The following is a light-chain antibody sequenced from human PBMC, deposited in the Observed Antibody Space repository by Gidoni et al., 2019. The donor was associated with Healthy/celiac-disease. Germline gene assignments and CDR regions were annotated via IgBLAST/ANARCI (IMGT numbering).Light chain of an antibody. CDR3: QQSYSTPRS. CDR2: AAS. V-gene: IGKV1-39*01. CDR1: QSISSY. Sequence: DIQMTQSPSSLSASVGDRVTITCRASQSISSYLSRYQQKPGKAPKLLIYAASSLQSGVPSRFSGSGSGTDFTLTISSLQPEDFATYYCQQSYSTPRSFGQGTKLEIK. J-gene: IGKJ2*03.